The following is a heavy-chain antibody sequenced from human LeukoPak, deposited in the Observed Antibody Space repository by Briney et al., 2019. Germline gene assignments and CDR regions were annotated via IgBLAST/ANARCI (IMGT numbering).Heavy chain of an antibody. CDR1: GGSFSGYY. CDR2: INHSGST. J-gene: IGHJ4*02. D-gene: IGHD5-12*01. V-gene: IGHV4-34*01. CDR3: ASTRGCSGYATPV. Sequence: PSETLSLTCAVYGGSFSGYYWSWIRQPPGKGLEWIGEINHSGSTNYNPSLKSRVTISVDTSKNQFSLKLSSVTAADTAVYYCASTRGCSGYATPVGGQGTLVTVSS.